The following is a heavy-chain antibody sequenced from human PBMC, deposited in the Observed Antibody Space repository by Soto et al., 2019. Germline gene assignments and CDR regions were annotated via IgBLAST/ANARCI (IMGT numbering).Heavy chain of an antibody. D-gene: IGHD3-3*02. V-gene: IGHV4-31*03. CDR2: IYYSGST. J-gene: IGHJ6*02. Sequence: QVQLRESGPGLVKPSQTLSLTCTVSGGSISSGDYYWIWIRQHPGKGLEWIGYIYYSGSTYYNPSLKSRVTISVDTSRNQFSLKLSSVTAADTAVYYCARAPLISIFFAYGMDVWGQGTTVTVSS. CDR1: GGSISSGDYY. CDR3: ARAPLISIFFAYGMDV.